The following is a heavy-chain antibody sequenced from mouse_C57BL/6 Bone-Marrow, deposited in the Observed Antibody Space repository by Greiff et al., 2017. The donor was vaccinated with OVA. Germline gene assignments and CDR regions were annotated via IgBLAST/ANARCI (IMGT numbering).Heavy chain of an antibody. CDR2: IYPGSGST. Sequence: QVQLQQPGAELVQPGASVKMSCKASGYTFPSYWITWVKQRPGPGLEWIGDIYPGSGSTNYNEKFKSKATLTVDTSSSTAYMQLSSLTSEDSAVDYCARRRGLLRDYFDYWGQGTTLTVSS. CDR1: GYTFPSYW. CDR3: ARRRGLLRDYFDY. D-gene: IGHD1-1*01. J-gene: IGHJ2*01. V-gene: IGHV1-55*01.